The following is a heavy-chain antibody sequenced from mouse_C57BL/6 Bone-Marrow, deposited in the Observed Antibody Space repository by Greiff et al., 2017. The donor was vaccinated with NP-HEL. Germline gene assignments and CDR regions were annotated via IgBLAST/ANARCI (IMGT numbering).Heavy chain of an antibody. J-gene: IGHJ2*01. V-gene: IGHV1-55*01. Sequence: QVQLQQPGAELVKPGASVKMSCKASGYTFTSYWITWVKQRPGQGLEWIGDIYPGSGSTNYNEKFKSKATLTVDTSSSTAYMQLSSLTSEDSAVYYCAREIYDGNYEGFDYWGQGTTLTVSS. CDR2: IYPGSGST. CDR1: GYTFTSYW. CDR3: AREIYDGNYEGFDY. D-gene: IGHD2-1*01.